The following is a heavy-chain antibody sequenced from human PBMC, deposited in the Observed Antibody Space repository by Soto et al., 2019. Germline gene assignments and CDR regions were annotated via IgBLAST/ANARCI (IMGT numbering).Heavy chain of an antibody. V-gene: IGHV4-4*02. D-gene: IGHD1-7*01. J-gene: IGHJ4*02. CDR1: RGSFTSNNW. CDR2: IYRTGST. CDR3: ASRYPGTSVDY. Sequence: WETLSLTCSVSRGSFTSNNWWTWVRQPPGQGLEWIGEIYRTGSTNYNPSLKSRVTISLDKSENPYARKETSLTAADTAVYYCASRYPGTSVDYWGQGTLVTVSS.